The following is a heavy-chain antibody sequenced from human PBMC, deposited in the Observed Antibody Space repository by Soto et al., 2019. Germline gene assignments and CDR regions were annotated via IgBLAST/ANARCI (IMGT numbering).Heavy chain of an antibody. Sequence: QVQLVQSGAEEKKPGASVKVSCKASGYTFTSYAMHWVRQAPGQRLEWMGWINAGNGNTKYSQKFQGRVTITRDTSASTAYMELSSLRSEATAVYYCARSIVVVTALDYGGQGTLVTVSS. D-gene: IGHD2-21*02. V-gene: IGHV1-3*05. J-gene: IGHJ4*02. CDR2: INAGNGNT. CDR3: ARSIVVVTALDY. CDR1: GYTFTSYA.